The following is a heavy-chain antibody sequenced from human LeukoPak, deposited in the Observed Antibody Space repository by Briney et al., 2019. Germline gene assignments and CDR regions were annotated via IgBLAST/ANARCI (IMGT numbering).Heavy chain of an antibody. J-gene: IGHJ4*02. CDR2: ISWDGGIT. D-gene: IGHD5-24*01. Sequence: GGSLRLSCAASGFTFHHYSMHWVRQPPGKGLEWVSLISWDGGITYYADSVRGRFTISRDNSKHSLSLEMNSLRTEDTALYYCAKDSNTGGYSFGSWGQGALVTVTS. V-gene: IGHV3-43*01. CDR1: GFTFHHYS. CDR3: AKDSNTGGYSFGS.